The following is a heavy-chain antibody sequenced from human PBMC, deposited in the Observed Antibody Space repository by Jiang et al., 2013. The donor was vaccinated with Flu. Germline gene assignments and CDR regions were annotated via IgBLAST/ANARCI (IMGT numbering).Heavy chain of an antibody. CDR3: ARTTYDYYTWTQNYYFDL. J-gene: IGHJ2*01. D-gene: IGHD5-12*01. Sequence: GPGLVKPSETLSLTCTVSGDSISSFYWSWIRQPPGKGLEWIGYIYYSGSTTYNPSLRSRVTISVDSSKNQFSLNLNSVTAADTAMYYCARTTYDYYTWTQNYYFDLWGRGTLVTVSS. CDR1: GDSISSFY. CDR2: IYYSGST. V-gene: IGHV4-59*01.